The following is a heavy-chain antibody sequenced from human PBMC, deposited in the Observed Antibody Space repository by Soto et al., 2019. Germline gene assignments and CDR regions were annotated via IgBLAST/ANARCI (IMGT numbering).Heavy chain of an antibody. CDR3: ARRGSGSYYDY. D-gene: IGHD1-26*01. CDR1: GFTFSSYA. J-gene: IGHJ4*02. CDR2: ISGSGGST. Sequence: EVQLLESGGGLVQPGGSLRLSCAASGFTFSSYAMRWVRQAPGKGLEWVSAISGSGGSTYYADSVKGRFTISRDNSKNTLYLQMNPLRAEDTAVYYCARRGSGSYYDYWGQGTLVTVSS. V-gene: IGHV3-23*01.